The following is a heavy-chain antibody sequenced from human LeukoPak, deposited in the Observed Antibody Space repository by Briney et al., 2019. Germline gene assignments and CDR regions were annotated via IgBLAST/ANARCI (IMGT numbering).Heavy chain of an antibody. D-gene: IGHD3-22*01. CDR3: ARGYDDSGGHGHYYFDY. CDR2: IKQDGSDK. J-gene: IGHJ4*02. Sequence: GGSLRRYCAVAGFTFSSYWMSWVRQAQGKGLEWVANIKQDGSDKYYVDSVKGRFTISRDNGKNSLSLQMNSLRAEDTAVYYCARGYDDSGGHGHYYFDYWGKGPLVTVSS. CDR1: GFTFSSYW. V-gene: IGHV3-7*01.